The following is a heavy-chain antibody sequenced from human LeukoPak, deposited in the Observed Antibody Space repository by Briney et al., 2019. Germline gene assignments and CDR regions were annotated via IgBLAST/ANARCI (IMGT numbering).Heavy chain of an antibody. J-gene: IGHJ4*02. CDR3: ARGVDTLLYFGELLSPGEFDY. D-gene: IGHD3-10*01. CDR2: IKEDGSEK. CDR1: GFTFSMYW. V-gene: IGHV3-7*03. Sequence: GSLRLSCAASGFTFSMYWMSWVRQAPGKGLEWVANIKEDGSEKYYVDSVKGRFAISRDNAKNSLYLQMNSQRAVDTAVYYCARGVDTLLYFGELLSPGEFDYWGQGALVTVSS.